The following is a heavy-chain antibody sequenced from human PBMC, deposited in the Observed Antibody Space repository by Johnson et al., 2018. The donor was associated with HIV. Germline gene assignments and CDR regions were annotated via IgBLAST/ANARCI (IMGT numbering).Heavy chain of an antibody. Sequence: QMQLVESGGGVVQPGGSLRLSCAASGFTFSSYGMHWVRQAPGKGLEWVAFIHYGGSNKFYADSVKGRFTISRDNSKNTLYLQMSSLRAEDTAVYYCAKDRGYSSSWYHAFDIWGQGTMVTVSS. CDR2: IHYGGSNK. CDR3: AKDRGYSSSWYHAFDI. V-gene: IGHV3-30*02. J-gene: IGHJ3*02. D-gene: IGHD6-13*01. CDR1: GFTFSSYG.